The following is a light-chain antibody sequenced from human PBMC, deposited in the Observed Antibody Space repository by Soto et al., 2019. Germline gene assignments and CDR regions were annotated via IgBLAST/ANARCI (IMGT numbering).Light chain of an antibody. V-gene: IGKV1-5*03. CDR3: QHYNSYWT. Sequence: DIQMTQSPSTLSASVGDRVTITCRASQSIGSWLAWYQQKAGKAPKLLIHKASTLESGVPARFRGSRSGTEFPLTLTLLQPDVFATYYCQHYNSYWTFGPETKVEIK. CDR2: KAS. J-gene: IGKJ1*01. CDR1: QSIGSW.